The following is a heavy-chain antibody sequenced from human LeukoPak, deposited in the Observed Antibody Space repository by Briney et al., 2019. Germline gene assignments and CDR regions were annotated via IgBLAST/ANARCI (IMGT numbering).Heavy chain of an antibody. CDR2: INHSGST. J-gene: IGHJ4*02. V-gene: IGHV4-34*01. CDR1: GGSFSGYY. D-gene: IGHD6-13*01. Sequence: PSETLSLTCAVYGGSFSGYYWSWIRQPPGKGLEWIGEINHSGSTNYNPSLKSRVTISVDTSKNQFSLKLSSVTAADTAVYYCARGIAAAGPHYYFDYWGQGTLVTVSS. CDR3: ARGIAAAGPHYYFDY.